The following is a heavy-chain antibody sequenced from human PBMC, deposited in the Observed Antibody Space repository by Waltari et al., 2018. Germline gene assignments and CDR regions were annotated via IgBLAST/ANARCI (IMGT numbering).Heavy chain of an antibody. D-gene: IGHD6-19*01. V-gene: IGHV3-11*06. J-gene: IGHJ4*02. CDR3: ARGASDSDY. Sequence: QVQLVESGGDLVRPGGSLRLSCAASGFTFSDHYMTWVRQAPGKGLEWVSYISSSSSHTDYANSVKGRFTISRDNAKNSLYLQMNSLRAEDTAVYYCARGASDSDYWGQGTLVTVSS. CDR1: GFTFSDHY. CDR2: ISSSSSHT.